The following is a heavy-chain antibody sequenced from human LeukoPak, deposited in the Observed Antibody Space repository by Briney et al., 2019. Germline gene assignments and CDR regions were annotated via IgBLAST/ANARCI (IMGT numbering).Heavy chain of an antibody. CDR3: AKGGVRGVIYYFDY. J-gene: IGHJ4*02. CDR2: ISWNSGSI. Sequence: GGSLRLSCAASGFTFYDYAMHWLRHAPGKGLEWVSGISWNSGSIGYADSVKGRFTISRDNAKNSLYLQMNSLRAEDTALYYCAKGGVRGVIYYFDYWGQGTLVTVSS. V-gene: IGHV3-9*01. CDR1: GFTFYDYA. D-gene: IGHD3-10*01.